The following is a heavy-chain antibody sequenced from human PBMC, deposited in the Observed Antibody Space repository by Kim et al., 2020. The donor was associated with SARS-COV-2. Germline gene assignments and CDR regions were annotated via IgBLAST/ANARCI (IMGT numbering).Heavy chain of an antibody. J-gene: IGHJ4*02. Sequence: GGSLRLSCAASGLSFSDSYMNWVRQAPGKGLEWLSFISTRGESIFYADSVEGRFTISRDNAKNSLYLQMNYLRDADTAVSYCAISGNGYNAFGIWGQG. CDR1: GLSFSDSY. D-gene: IGHD5-12*01. V-gene: IGHV3-11*01. CDR2: ISTRGESI. CDR3: AISGNGYNAFGI.